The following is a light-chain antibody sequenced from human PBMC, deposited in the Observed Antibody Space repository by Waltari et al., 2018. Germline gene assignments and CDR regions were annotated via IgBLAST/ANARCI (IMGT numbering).Light chain of an antibody. J-gene: IGLJ3*02. CDR3: VLYMGGAIL. CDR2: STD. V-gene: IGLV8-61*01. CDR1: SGSVSTNYY. Sequence: QTVVTQEPSISVSPGGTVTLTCGFSSGSVSTNYYPSWYQQTPGQAPRPLIYSTDTRSSGVPDRFSGSILGNKAVLTITGAQAHDEADYHCVLYMGGAILFGGGTKLTVL.